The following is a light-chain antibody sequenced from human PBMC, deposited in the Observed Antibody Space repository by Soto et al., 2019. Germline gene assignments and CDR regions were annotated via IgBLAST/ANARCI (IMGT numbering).Light chain of an antibody. CDR1: QSVSSNY. J-gene: IGKJ1*01. CDR2: GAS. CDR3: QQYGSSPWT. V-gene: IGKV3-20*01. Sequence: EIVLTQSPGTLSLSPGERATLSCRASQSVSSNYLAWYQQKPGQAPRPLIYGASSRATGLPDRFSGSGAGTYFPLTISRLESEDFAVDYCQQYGSSPWTFGQGTKVEIK.